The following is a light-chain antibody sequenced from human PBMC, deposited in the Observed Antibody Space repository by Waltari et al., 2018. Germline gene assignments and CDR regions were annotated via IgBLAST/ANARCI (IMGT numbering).Light chain of an antibody. V-gene: IGLV2-8*01. CDR3: SSTSSSGLYFV. CDR2: EVR. J-gene: IGLJ1*01. Sequence: QSALTQPPSASGSPGQSVTISCTGTSSDVGGDNFVSWYQQHPGKSPRLLISEVRKRPSGVPDRFSGSRSGTTASLTVSGLQAEDEADYYCSSTSSSGLYFVFRTGTRLTVL. CDR1: SSDVGGDNF.